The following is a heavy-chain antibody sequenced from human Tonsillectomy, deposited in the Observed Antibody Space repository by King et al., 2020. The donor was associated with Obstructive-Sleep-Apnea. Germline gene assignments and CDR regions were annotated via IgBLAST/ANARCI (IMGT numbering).Heavy chain of an antibody. CDR1: GFGFSTFD. CDR2: ISYDGGDK. V-gene: IGHV3-30*04. Sequence: VQLVESGGGVVQPGRSLRLSCAASGFGFSTFDMHWVRQAPGKGLEWVAVISYDGGDKDYADSVKGRFTISRDNSKNTLYLEMNSPRSEDTAVYYCARPYYDRNGYYYPYFDYWGQGTLITVSS. J-gene: IGHJ4*02. CDR3: ARPYYDRNGYYYPYFDY. D-gene: IGHD3-22*01.